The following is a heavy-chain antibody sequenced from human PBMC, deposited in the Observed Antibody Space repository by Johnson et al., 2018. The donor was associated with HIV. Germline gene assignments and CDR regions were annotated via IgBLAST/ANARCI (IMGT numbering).Heavy chain of an antibody. D-gene: IGHD6-19*01. CDR1: GFTFSSYA. V-gene: IGHV3-30-3*01. Sequence: QVQLVESGGGVVQPGRSLRLSCAASGFTFSSYAMHWVRQAPGKGLQWVALMSYDGIKKYYADSVKGRFTISGDSSKNTLYLQMNSLRAEDTAVYYCARGDSSGWYRYAFDIWGQGTMVTVSS. J-gene: IGHJ3*02. CDR2: MSYDGIKK. CDR3: ARGDSSGWYRYAFDI.